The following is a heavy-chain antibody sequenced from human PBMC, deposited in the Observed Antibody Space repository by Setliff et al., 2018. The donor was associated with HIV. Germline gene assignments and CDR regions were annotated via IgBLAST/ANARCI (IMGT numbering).Heavy chain of an antibody. CDR1: GGSISSGNW. CDR3: ASTTYYYDSSGYNSWPLFDY. CDR2: IYHSGIT. J-gene: IGHJ4*02. V-gene: IGHV4-4*02. D-gene: IGHD3-22*01. Sequence: SETLSLTCAVSGGSISSGNWWSWVRQTPGKRLEWIGEIYHSGITNYNPSLKSRVTISVDKSKNQFSLKLSSVTAADTAVYYFASTTYYYDSSGYNSWPLFDYWGQGTLVTVSS.